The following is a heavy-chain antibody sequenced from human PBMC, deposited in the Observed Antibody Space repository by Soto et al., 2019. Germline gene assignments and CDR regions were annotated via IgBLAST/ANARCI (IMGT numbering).Heavy chain of an antibody. CDR1: GGSISSYY. V-gene: IGHV4-4*07. CDR3: GRETSSSWYYPDWFDP. CDR2: IYTSGST. Sequence: SETLSLTCTVSGGSISSYYWSWIRQPAGKGLEWIGRIYTSGSTNYNPSLKSRVTMSVDTSKNQFSLKLSSVTAADTAVYYCGRETSSSWYYPDWFDPWGQGTLVTVSS. J-gene: IGHJ5*02. D-gene: IGHD6-13*01.